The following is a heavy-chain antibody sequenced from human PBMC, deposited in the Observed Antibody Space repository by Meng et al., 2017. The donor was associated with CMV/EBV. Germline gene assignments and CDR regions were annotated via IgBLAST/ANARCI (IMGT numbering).Heavy chain of an antibody. CDR1: GGSISSGDYF. Sequence: EVGPGRVKLSLTLALTYTSPGGSISSGDYFWRWIRQPPGKGLEWIGYIYYSGSTYYNPSLKSRVTISVDTSKNQFSLKLSSVTAADTAVYYCARVGRTSCYDYWGQGTLVTVSS. V-gene: IGHV4-30-4*08. CDR3: ARVGRTSCYDY. D-gene: IGHD2-2*01. J-gene: IGHJ4*02. CDR2: IYYSGST.